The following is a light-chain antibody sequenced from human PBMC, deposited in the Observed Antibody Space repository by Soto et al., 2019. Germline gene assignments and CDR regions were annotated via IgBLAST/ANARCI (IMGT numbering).Light chain of an antibody. CDR3: QRHGSSGT. CDR1: QSVSNNY. V-gene: IGKV3-20*01. Sequence: EIVLTQSPGTLSLSPGERATLSCRASQSVSNNYLASYQQKPGQAPSLLIYGASNRATCIPDRFSGSGSGICVPLSISRLESEGFAVYYCQRHGSSGTFGEGTNVEIK. CDR2: GAS. J-gene: IGKJ1*01.